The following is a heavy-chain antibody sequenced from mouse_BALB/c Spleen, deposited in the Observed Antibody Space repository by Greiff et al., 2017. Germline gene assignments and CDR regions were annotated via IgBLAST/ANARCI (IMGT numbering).Heavy chain of an antibody. D-gene: IGHD1-1*01. CDR1: GYSITSDYA. CDR3: ARGYYGSSPAWFAY. Sequence: DVQLQESGPGLVKPSQSLSLTCTVTGYSITSDYAWNWIRQFPGNKLEWMGYISYSGSTSYNPSLKSRISITRDTSKNQFFLQLNSVTTEDTATYYCARGYYGSSPAWFAYWGQGTLVTVSA. V-gene: IGHV3-2*02. CDR2: ISYSGST. J-gene: IGHJ3*01.